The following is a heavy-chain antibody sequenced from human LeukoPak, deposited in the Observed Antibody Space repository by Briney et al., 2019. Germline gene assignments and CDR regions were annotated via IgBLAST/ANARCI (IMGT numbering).Heavy chain of an antibody. CDR3: ARIAVAGRVNYYYYYMDV. CDR2: IFPGDCDT. Sequence: GESLKISCKGSGYSFTNYWIGWVRQMPGKGLEGMGIIFPGDCDTRYSPSFQGQVTISADKSINTAYLQWSSLKASHTAMYYCARIAVAGRVNYYYYYMDVWGKGTTVTIPS. D-gene: IGHD6-19*01. J-gene: IGHJ6*03. CDR1: GYSFTNYW. V-gene: IGHV5-51*01.